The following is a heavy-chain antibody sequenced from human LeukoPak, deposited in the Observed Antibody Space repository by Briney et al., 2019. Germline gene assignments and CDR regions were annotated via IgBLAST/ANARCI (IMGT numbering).Heavy chain of an antibody. CDR1: GGSISSGGYS. CDR2: IYHSGST. V-gene: IGHV4-30-2*01. J-gene: IGHJ4*02. Sequence: TSSETLSLTCAVSGGSISSGGYSWSWIRQPPGKGLEWIGYIYHSGSTYYNPSLKSRVTISVDRSKNQFSLKLSSVTAADTAVYYCARAGPYDSSGYHSWGQGTLVTVSS. CDR3: ARAGPYDSSGYHS. D-gene: IGHD3-22*01.